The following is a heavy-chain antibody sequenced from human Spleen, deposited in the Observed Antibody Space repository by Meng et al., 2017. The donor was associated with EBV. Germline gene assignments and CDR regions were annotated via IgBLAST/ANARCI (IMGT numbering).Heavy chain of an antibody. Sequence: QAHLVQSGAEVKKPGASVKVSCKASGYTFTSYAMHWVRQAPGQRLEWMGWINGGSGNTKYSQKFQGRVTITRDTSASTVYMELSSLRSEESAVYYCARSIDSGVFDPWGQGTLVTVSS. CDR3: ARSIDSGVFDP. CDR2: INGGSGNT. V-gene: IGHV1-3*01. J-gene: IGHJ5*02. CDR1: GYTFTSYA. D-gene: IGHD1-26*01.